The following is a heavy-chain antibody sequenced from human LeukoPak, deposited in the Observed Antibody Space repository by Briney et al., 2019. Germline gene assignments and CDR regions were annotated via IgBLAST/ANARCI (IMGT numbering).Heavy chain of an antibody. D-gene: IGHD4-17*01. Sequence: SETLSLTCAVYGGSFSGYYWSWIRQPPGKGLEWIGEINHSGSTNYNPSLKSRVTISVDTSKNQFSLMLSSVAAADTAVYYCARGPYGDHLDYWGQGTLVTVSS. CDR1: GGSFSGYY. CDR3: ARGPYGDHLDY. V-gene: IGHV4-34*01. J-gene: IGHJ4*02. CDR2: INHSGST.